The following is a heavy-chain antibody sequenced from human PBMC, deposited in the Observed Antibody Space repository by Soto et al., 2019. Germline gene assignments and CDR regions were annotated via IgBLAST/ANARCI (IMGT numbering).Heavy chain of an antibody. CDR1: GYTFTSYG. CDR3: ASFGCSGGSCYSEYYFDY. D-gene: IGHD2-15*01. CDR2: ISAYNGNT. V-gene: IGHV1-18*01. J-gene: IGHJ4*02. Sequence: GASVKVSCKASGYTFTSYGISWVRQAPGQGLEWMGWISAYNGNTNYAQKLQGRVTMTTDTSTSTAYMELRSLRSDDTAVYYCASFGCSGGSCYSEYYFDYWGQGTLVTVSS.